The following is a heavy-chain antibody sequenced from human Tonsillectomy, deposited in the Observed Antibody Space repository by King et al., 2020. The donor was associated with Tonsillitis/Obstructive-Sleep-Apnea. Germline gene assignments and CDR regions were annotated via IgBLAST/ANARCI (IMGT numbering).Heavy chain of an antibody. CDR2: IIPIFGTA. Sequence: VQLVQSGAEVKKPGSSVKVSCKASGGTFSSYAISWVRQAPGQGLEWMGGIIPIFGTANYAQKFQGRVTITADESTSTAYMELSSLRSEDTAVYYCARDHKTTYYYGSGSYFYFDYWGQGTLVTVSS. J-gene: IGHJ4*02. V-gene: IGHV1-69*01. D-gene: IGHD3-10*01. CDR3: ARDHKTTYYYGSGSYFYFDY. CDR1: GGTFSSYA.